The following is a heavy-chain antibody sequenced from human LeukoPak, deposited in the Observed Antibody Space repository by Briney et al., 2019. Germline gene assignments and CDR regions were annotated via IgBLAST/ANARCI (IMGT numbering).Heavy chain of an antibody. CDR2: ISYDGSNK. CDR3: AKDGTTVTTRGREYNWFDP. D-gene: IGHD4-17*01. CDR1: GFTFSSYA. J-gene: IGHJ5*02. V-gene: IGHV3-30-3*01. Sequence: GSLRLSCAASGFTFSSYAMHWVRQAPGKGLEWVAVISYDGSNKYYADSVKGRFTISRDNAKNSLYLQMNSLRAEDTAVYYCAKDGTTVTTRGREYNWFDPWGQGTLVTVSS.